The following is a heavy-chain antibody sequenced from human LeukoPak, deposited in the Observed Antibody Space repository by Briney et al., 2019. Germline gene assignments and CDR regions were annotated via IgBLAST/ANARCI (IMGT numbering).Heavy chain of an antibody. CDR3: ASIMFRGVSRFDY. D-gene: IGHD3-10*01. CDR1: GFTFSSYS. V-gene: IGHV3-21*01. CDR2: ISSSSSYI. J-gene: IGHJ4*02. Sequence: GGSLRLSCAASGFTFSSYSMNWVRQAPGKGLEWVSSISSSSSYIYYADSVKGRFTISRDNAKNSLYLQMNSLRAEDTAVHYCASIMFRGVSRFDYWGQGTLVTVSS.